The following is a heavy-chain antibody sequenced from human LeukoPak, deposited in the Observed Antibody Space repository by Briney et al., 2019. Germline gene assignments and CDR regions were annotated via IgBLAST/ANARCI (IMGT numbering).Heavy chain of an antibody. CDR3: ARETPAFDY. Sequence: GASLRLSCVDSGFTFSSFAMSWVRQAPGRGLEWVSTISSSGSTTYYIDSVKGRFTISRDNSRNTLYLQLNSVRGEDTAVYYCARETPAFDYWGQGTLVTVS. D-gene: IGHD4-23*01. CDR1: GFTFSSFA. J-gene: IGHJ4*02. CDR2: ISSSGSTT. V-gene: IGHV3-23*01.